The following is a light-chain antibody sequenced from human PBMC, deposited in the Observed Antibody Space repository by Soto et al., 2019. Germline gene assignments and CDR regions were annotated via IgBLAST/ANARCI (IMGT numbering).Light chain of an antibody. V-gene: IGKV1-33*01. Sequence: DIQMTQSPSSLSASVVDIVTITFQASQDINKNLIWYQQKPGKAPKLLIYDASDLETGVPSRFSGSGSGTGFTFTISSLQPEDFETYYCQQYESLPLTFGQGTRLEIK. CDR1: QDINKN. CDR2: DAS. CDR3: QQYESLPLT. J-gene: IGKJ5*01.